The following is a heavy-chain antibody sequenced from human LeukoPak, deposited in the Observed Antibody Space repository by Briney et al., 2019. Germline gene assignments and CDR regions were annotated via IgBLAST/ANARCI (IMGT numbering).Heavy chain of an antibody. V-gene: IGHV4-34*01. CDR1: GGSFSGYY. CDR3: ACTPMTTVTLGHY. J-gene: IGHJ4*02. Sequence: SETLSLTCAVYGGSFSGYYWSWIRQPPGKGLEWIGEINHSGSTNYNPSLKSRVTISVDTSKNQFSLKLSSVTAADTAVYYCACTPMTTVTLGHYWGQGTLVTVSS. D-gene: IGHD4-17*01. CDR2: INHSGST.